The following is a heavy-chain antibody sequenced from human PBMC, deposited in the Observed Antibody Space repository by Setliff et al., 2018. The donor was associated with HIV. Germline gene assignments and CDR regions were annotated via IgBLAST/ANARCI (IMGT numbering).Heavy chain of an antibody. D-gene: IGHD6-13*01. CDR2: ISGPGDII. V-gene: IGHV3-23*01. CDR3: VKGGYLHAFEI. J-gene: IGHJ3*02. CDR1: GFNLYTTA. Sequence: GGSLRLSCVASGFNLYTTAMTWIRQIPGKGLEWVSSISGPGDIIFFADSLKGRFTISRDNSKNTLYMQMNSLRADDTALYYCVKGGYLHAFEIWGQGTMVTVSS.